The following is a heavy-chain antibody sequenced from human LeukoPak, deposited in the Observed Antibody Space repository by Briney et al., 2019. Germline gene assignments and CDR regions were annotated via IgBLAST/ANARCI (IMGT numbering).Heavy chain of an antibody. CDR1: GFTFSSYW. J-gene: IGHJ4*02. V-gene: IGHV3-7*03. Sequence: GGSLRLSCAASGFTFSSYWMSWVRQVPGKGLEWVANIKQDGSEKYYVDSVKGRFTISRDNAKNSLYLQMNSLRAEDTAVYYCARLLLWFGEQVDYWGQGTLVTVSS. CDR2: IKQDGSEK. D-gene: IGHD3-10*01. CDR3: ARLLLWFGEQVDY.